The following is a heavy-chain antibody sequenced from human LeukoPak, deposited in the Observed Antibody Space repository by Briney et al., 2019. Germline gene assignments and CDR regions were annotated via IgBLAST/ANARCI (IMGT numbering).Heavy chain of an antibody. Sequence: SQTLSLTCTVSGGSISSGSYYWSWIRQPPGKGLEWIGEINHSGSTNYNPSLKSRVTISVDTSKNQFSLKLSSVTAADTAVYYCARGRTSEYYYGSGSYSDYWGQGTLVTVSS. V-gene: IGHV4-39*07. CDR2: INHSGST. CDR1: GGSISSGSYY. CDR3: ARGRTSEYYYGSGSYSDY. J-gene: IGHJ4*02. D-gene: IGHD3-10*01.